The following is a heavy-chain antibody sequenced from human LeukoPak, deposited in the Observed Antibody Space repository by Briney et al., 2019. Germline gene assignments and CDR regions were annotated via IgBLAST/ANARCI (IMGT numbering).Heavy chain of an antibody. V-gene: IGHV1-69*05. CDR2: IIPIFGTA. J-gene: IGHJ2*01. Sequence: SVKVTCKASGGTFSSYAISWVRQAPGQGLEWMGGIIPIFGTANYAQKFQGRVTITTDVSTSTAYMELSSLRSEDTAVYYCARDFSSTGVGYFDLWGRGTLVTVSS. CDR3: ARDFSSTGVGYFDL. D-gene: IGHD2-2*01. CDR1: GGTFSSYA.